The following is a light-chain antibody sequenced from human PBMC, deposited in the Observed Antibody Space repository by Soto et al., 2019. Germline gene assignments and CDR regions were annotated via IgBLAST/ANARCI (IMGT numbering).Light chain of an antibody. Sequence: DIVLTQSPGTLSLSPGERATLSCRASQSVSSSYLVWYQQKPGQAPRLVMYDTSTRATGIPDRFSGSGSGTDFTLTISRLEPEDFAVYYCQQYGRSPFTFGPGTKVDIK. CDR3: QQYGRSPFT. CDR2: DTS. CDR1: QSVSSSY. V-gene: IGKV3-20*01. J-gene: IGKJ3*01.